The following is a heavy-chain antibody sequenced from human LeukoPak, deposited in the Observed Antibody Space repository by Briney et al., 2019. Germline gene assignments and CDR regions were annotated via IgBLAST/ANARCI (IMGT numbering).Heavy chain of an antibody. CDR2: IRYDGSNQ. Sequence: PGGSLRLSCAASGFTFSSYGMHWVRQASGKGLEWLSFIRYDGSNQYYADSVKGRFTISRDNSKNRLYLQMNSLRAEDTAVYYCARDRWGYSYGGYWGQGTLVTVSS. V-gene: IGHV3-30*02. J-gene: IGHJ4*02. D-gene: IGHD5-18*01. CDR1: GFTFSSYG. CDR3: ARDRWGYSYGGY.